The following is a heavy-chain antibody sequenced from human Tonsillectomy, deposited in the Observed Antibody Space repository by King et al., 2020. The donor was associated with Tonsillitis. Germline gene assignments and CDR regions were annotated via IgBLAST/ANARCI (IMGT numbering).Heavy chain of an antibody. CDR3: AREGGYSGYDLGNYFDY. J-gene: IGHJ4*02. CDR1: GFTVSSNY. CDR2: IYSGGST. V-gene: IGHV3-53*01. Sequence: VQLVESGGGLIQPGGSLRLSCAASGFTVSSNYMSWVRQAPGKGLEWVSVIYSGGSTYYADSVKGRFTISRDNSKNTLYLQMNSLRAEDTAVYYCAREGGYSGYDLGNYFDYWGQGTLVTVSS. D-gene: IGHD5-12*01.